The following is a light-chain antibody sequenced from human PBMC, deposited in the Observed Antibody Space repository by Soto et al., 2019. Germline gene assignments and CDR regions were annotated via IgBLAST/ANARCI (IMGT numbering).Light chain of an antibody. CDR3: QQRSNWPLT. Sequence: DIVLTQSPGTLSLSPGERATLSCRASQSVSSYLVWFQQKPGQAPRLLIYDASTRATGVPARFSGSGSGTAFPLTISSLEPEDFAVYYCQQRSNWPLTFGPGTKVDIK. V-gene: IGKV3-11*01. CDR2: DAS. CDR1: QSVSSY. J-gene: IGKJ3*01.